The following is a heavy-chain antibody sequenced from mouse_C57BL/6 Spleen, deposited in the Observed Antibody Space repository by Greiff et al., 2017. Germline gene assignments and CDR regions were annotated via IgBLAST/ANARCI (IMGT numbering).Heavy chain of an antibody. V-gene: IGHV1-85*01. J-gene: IGHJ3*01. Sequence: VKVVESGPELVKPGASVKLSCKASGYTFTSYDINWVKQRPGQGLAWIGWIYPRDGSSKSNEKFKGKATLTVDTSSSTAYMELHSLTSDDSAVYFCAREEVLRSWGQGTLVTVSA. D-gene: IGHD1-1*01. CDR1: GYTFTSYD. CDR2: IYPRDGSS. CDR3: AREEVLRS.